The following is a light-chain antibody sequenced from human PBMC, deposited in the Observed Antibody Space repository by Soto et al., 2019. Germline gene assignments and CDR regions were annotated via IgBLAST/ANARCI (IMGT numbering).Light chain of an antibody. V-gene: IGKV1-39*01. Sequence: DILMTQSPSSLSASVEDRVIITCRASQSISNHLNWYQQKPGKAPKLLIFAASSLQSGVPSRFSGSRSGPDFTLTISSLQPEEFATYYCQQRYSSPPTFGQGTKVEIK. CDR2: AAS. CDR1: QSISNH. J-gene: IGKJ1*01. CDR3: QQRYSSPPT.